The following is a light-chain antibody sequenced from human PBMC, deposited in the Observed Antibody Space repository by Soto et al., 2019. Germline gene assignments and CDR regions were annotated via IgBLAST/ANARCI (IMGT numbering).Light chain of an antibody. J-gene: IGKJ1*01. CDR3: QQYNNWPWT. CDR2: GAS. Sequence: ILITQPPATVSVSPGARVTLSCRASQSVNSYLAWYQQKSGQAPRLVIYGASSRATGIPARFSGSGSGTDFTLTISSLQSEDFAVYYCQQYNNWPWTSGQGAKVDIK. V-gene: IGKV3-15*01. CDR1: QSVNSY.